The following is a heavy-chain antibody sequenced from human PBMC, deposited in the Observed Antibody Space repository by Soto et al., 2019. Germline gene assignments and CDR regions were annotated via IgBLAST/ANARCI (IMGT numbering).Heavy chain of an antibody. CDR2: ISTEGSTT. CDR3: AKDDFFVVGISRGFYI. CDR1: GFTFSRYC. D-gene: IGHD3-3*01. V-gene: IGHV3-74*01. J-gene: IGHJ3*02. Sequence: GGSLRLSCAASGFTFSRYCMHWVRQAPVEGLVWVSGISTEGSTTRYVDSVKGRFTISRDNVKNTLYLQMSSLRAEDTAVYYCAKDDFFVVGISRGFYIWGQGTVVTVSS.